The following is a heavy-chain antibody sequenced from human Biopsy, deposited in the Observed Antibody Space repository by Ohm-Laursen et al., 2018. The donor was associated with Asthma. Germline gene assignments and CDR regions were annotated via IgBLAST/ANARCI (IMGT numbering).Heavy chain of an antibody. D-gene: IGHD3-22*01. V-gene: IGHV3-53*01. CDR2: IYSGGTS. CDR1: GFAVSRAH. CDR3: ARGDSSNWSHYYFDY. J-gene: IGHJ4*02. Sequence: GTLSLTCAASGFAVSRAHMFWVRPAPGKGLEWVSVIYSGGTSHTADSVRGRFTISRDYSKNTLYLQMHSLRAEDTAVYYCARGDSSNWSHYYFDYWGQGTLVTVSS.